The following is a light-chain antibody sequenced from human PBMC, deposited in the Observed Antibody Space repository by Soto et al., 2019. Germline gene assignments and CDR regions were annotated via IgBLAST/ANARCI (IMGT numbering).Light chain of an antibody. CDR1: TPNIGSNY. CDR2: SNN. Sequence: QSGLTQPPSASGTPGQRVIISCSGKTPNIGSNYVYWYRHLPGTAPKFLIYSNNQRPSGVPKRFSGSKSGTSASLAISGLQSEDEADYYCATWDDSLNGHVVFGGGTKLTVL. V-gene: IGLV1-44*01. J-gene: IGLJ2*01. CDR3: ATWDDSLNGHVV.